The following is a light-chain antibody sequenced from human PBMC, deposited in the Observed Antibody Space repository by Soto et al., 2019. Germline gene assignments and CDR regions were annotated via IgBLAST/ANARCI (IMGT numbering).Light chain of an antibody. CDR3: QQYDNRPLT. Sequence: DIQMTQSPSSLSASVGDRVTITCQTSQDISNYLNWYQQKSGKAPELLIYDAFNLDTGVPSRFSGSGSGTDFTFTISSLQPEDIATYYCQQYDNRPLTVGGGTKVAIK. CDR1: QDISNY. J-gene: IGKJ4*01. CDR2: DAF. V-gene: IGKV1-33*01.